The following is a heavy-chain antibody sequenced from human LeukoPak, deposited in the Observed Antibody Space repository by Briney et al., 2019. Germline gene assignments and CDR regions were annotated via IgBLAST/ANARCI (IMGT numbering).Heavy chain of an antibody. V-gene: IGHV4-39*07. CDR2: IYHSGST. CDR3: ARDSYYFGSGSDNTPYNWFDP. D-gene: IGHD3-10*01. J-gene: IGHJ5*02. Sequence: PSETLSLTCTVSGGSISSSSYYWGWIRQPPGKGLEWIAEIYHSGSTNYNPSLKSRVTISVDKSKNQFSLKLSSVTAADTAMYYCARDSYYFGSGSDNTPYNWFDPWGQGTLVTVSS. CDR1: GGSISSSSYY.